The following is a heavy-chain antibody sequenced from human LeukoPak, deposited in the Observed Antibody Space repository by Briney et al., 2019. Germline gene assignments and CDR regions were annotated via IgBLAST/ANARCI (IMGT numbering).Heavy chain of an antibody. Sequence: PSETLSLTCTVSGDSISSGDYYWSWIRQPAGKGLEWIGRISGSGSTNYNPSLKSRVTISVDTSKNQFSLKLSSVTAADTAVYYCAGEYYYDSSGYYGIWGQGTMVTVSS. CDR2: ISGSGST. V-gene: IGHV4-61*10. CDR1: GDSISSGDYY. J-gene: IGHJ3*02. CDR3: AGEYYYDSSGYYGI. D-gene: IGHD3-22*01.